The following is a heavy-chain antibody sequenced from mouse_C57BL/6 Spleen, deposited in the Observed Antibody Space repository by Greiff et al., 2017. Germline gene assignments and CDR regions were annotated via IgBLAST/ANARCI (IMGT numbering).Heavy chain of an antibody. V-gene: IGHV1-82*01. Sequence: QVQLQQPGAELVKPGASVKISCKASGYAFSSSWMNWVKQRPGKGLEWIGRIYPGDGDTNYNGKFKGKATLTADKSSSTAYMQLSSLTSEDSAVYFCAREGVYDYDEYYFDYWGQGTTLTVSS. CDR1: GYAFSSSW. CDR2: IYPGDGDT. CDR3: AREGVYDYDEYYFDY. D-gene: IGHD2-4*01. J-gene: IGHJ2*01.